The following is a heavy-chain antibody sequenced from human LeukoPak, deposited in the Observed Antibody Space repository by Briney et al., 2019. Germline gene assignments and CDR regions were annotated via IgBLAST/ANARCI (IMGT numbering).Heavy chain of an antibody. CDR2: IHHSKGT. CDR3: VRATAAGSGRAFAY. CDR1: GESIRDYY. V-gene: IGHV4-34*01. Sequence: PSETLSLTCAVYGESIRDYYWTWIRQFPGKGLEWIGEIHHSKGTNYNPSLKNRLTMSVDRCKNQFSLKLSSVTAADTAIYYCVRATAAGSGRAFAYWAQGSLVPVSS. D-gene: IGHD3-10*01. J-gene: IGHJ4*02.